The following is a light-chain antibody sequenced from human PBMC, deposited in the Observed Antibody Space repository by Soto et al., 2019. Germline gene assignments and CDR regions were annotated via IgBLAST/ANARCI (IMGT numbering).Light chain of an antibody. J-gene: IGLJ3*02. CDR2: GNT. CDR1: SSNIGADFA. V-gene: IGLV1-40*01. Sequence: QPVLTQPPSVSGAPGQRVTISCTGSSSNIGADFAVHWYLQLPGTAPKLLIYGNTNRPSGVPDRFSGSKSGTSASLAITGLQADDEADYFCQSYDSSLSGSKVFGGGTKVTVL. CDR3: QSYDSSLSGSKV.